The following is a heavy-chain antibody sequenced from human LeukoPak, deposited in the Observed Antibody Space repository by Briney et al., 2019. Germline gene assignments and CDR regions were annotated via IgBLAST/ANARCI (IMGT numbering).Heavy chain of an antibody. J-gene: IGHJ4*02. CDR1: GGSISSYY. CDR3: ARGGVAVVPIDY. D-gene: IGHD6-19*01. Sequence: SETLSLTCTISGGSISSYYWSWLRQPPGKGLEWIGYIYYSGSTNYNPSLKSRVTISVDTSKNQFSLKLSSVTAADTAVYYCARGGVAVVPIDYWGQGTLVTVSS. CDR2: IYYSGST. V-gene: IGHV4-59*08.